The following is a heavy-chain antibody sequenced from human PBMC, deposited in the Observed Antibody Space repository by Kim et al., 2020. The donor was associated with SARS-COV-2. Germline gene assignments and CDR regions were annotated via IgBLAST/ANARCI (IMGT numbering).Heavy chain of an antibody. CDR3: AKVRAIAVAGTNFDY. D-gene: IGHD6-19*01. Sequence: VKGRFANSRDNSKNTLYLQMNRLRAEDTAVYYCAKVRAIAVAGTNFDYWGQGTLVTVSS. J-gene: IGHJ4*02. V-gene: IGHV3-23*01.